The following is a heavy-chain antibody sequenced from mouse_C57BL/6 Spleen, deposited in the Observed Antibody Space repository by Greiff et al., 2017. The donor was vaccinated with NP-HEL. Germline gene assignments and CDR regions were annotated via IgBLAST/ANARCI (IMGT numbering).Heavy chain of an antibody. CDR3: ASSGYYGYDGGYAMDY. V-gene: IGHV1-80*01. CDR2: IYPGDGDT. Sequence: QVQLQQSGAELVKPGASVKISCKASGYAFSSYWMNWVKQRPGKGLEWIGQIYPGDGDTNYNGKFKGKATLTADKSSSTAYMQLSSLTSEDSAVYFCASSGYYGYDGGYAMDYWGQGTSVTVSS. J-gene: IGHJ4*01. CDR1: GYAFSSYW. D-gene: IGHD2-2*01.